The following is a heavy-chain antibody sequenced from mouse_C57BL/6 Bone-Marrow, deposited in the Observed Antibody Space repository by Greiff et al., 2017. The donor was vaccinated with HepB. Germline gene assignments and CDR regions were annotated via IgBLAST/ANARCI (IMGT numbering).Heavy chain of an antibody. CDR2: ISYDGSN. CDR3: ARGGYDGYYVEY. J-gene: IGHJ2*01. Sequence: EVKLMESGPGLVKPSQSLSLTCSVTGYSITSGYYWNWIRQFPGNKLEWMGYISYDGSNNYNPSLKNRISLTRDTSKNQFFLKLHSVTTEDTATYYCARGGYDGYYVEYWGQGTTLTVAS. D-gene: IGHD2-3*01. V-gene: IGHV3-6*01. CDR1: GYSITSGYY.